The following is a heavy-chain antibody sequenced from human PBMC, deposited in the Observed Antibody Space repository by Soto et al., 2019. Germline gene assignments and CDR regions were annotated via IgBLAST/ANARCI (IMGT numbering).Heavy chain of an antibody. J-gene: IGHJ5*02. D-gene: IGHD2-2*01. Sequence: PSETLSLTCAVSGGSISSGGYSWSWIRQPPGKGLEWIGYIYHSGSTYYNPSLKSRVTISEDRSKNQFSLKLSSVTAADTAVYYCARVPDRWGQGTLVTV. CDR1: GGSISSGGYS. V-gene: IGHV4-30-2*01. CDR2: IYHSGST. CDR3: ARVPDR.